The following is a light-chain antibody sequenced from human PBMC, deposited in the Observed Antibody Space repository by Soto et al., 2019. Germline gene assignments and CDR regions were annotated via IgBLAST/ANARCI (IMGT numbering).Light chain of an antibody. CDR3: SSYTSSSPNVV. Sequence: QSALTQPASVSGSPGQSITISCTGTSSDVGGYNYVSWYQRHPGKAPKLMIYDVSNRPSGVSNRFSGSKSGNTASLTISGLQAEDEADYYCSSYTSSSPNVVFGGGTKLTVL. J-gene: IGLJ2*01. CDR2: DVS. V-gene: IGLV2-14*01. CDR1: SSDVGGYNY.